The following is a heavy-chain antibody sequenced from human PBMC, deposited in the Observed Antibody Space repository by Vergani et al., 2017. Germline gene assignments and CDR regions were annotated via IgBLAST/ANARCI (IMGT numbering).Heavy chain of an antibody. J-gene: IGHJ5*02. V-gene: IGHV1-24*01. CDR2: FDPEDGET. CDR3: ATYRNDYDILTGHIGRYNWFDP. CDR1: GYTLTELS. D-gene: IGHD3-9*01. Sequence: QVQLVQSGAEVKKPGASVKVSCKVSGYTLTELSMHWVRQAPGKGLEWLGGFDPEDGETIYAQKFQGRVTMTEDTSTDTAYMELSSLRSEDTAVYYCATYRNDYDILTGHIGRYNWFDPWGQGTLVTVSS.